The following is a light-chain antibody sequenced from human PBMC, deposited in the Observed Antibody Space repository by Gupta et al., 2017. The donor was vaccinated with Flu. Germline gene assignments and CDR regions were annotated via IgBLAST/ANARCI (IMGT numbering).Light chain of an antibody. V-gene: IGKV3-11*01. CDR1: QSVSSY. J-gene: IGKJ4*01. CDR2: DAS. Sequence: EFVLTQSPSTLSLSPGERATLSCRASQSVSSYLAWYQQKPGQAPRLLIYDASNMATGIPARFSGSGSGTDFTLTISSLEPEDFAVYYCQQRSNWLLTFGGGTKVEIK. CDR3: QQRSNWLLT.